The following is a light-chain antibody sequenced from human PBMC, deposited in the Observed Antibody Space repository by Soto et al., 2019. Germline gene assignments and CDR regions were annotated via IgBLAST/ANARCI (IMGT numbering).Light chain of an antibody. CDR3: AAWDGSLNGYV. CDR2: SND. V-gene: IGLV1-44*01. Sequence: QSVLTQPPSASGAPGQGVTISCSGSSSNIGSNTVNWYQHLPETAPKLLIYSNDQRPSGVPDRFSGSKSGTSASLAISGLQSEDEADYYCAAWDGSLNGYVFGTGTKVTVL. J-gene: IGLJ1*01. CDR1: SSNIGSNT.